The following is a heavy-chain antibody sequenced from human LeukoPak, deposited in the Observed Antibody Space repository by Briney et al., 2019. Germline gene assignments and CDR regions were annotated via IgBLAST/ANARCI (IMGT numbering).Heavy chain of an antibody. D-gene: IGHD6-13*01. Sequence: GRSLRLSCAASGFTFDDYPMHWVRQAPGKGLEWVSGISWNSGSIGYADSVKGRFTISRDNAKNSLYLQMNSLRAEDTALYYCAKDTGGSSWYGDGMDVWGQGTTVTVSS. V-gene: IGHV3-9*01. CDR3: AKDTGGSSWYGDGMDV. CDR2: ISWNSGSI. J-gene: IGHJ6*02. CDR1: GFTFDDYP.